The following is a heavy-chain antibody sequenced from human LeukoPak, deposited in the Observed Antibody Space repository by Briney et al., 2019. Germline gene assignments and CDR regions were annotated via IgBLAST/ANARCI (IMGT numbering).Heavy chain of an antibody. J-gene: IGHJ4*02. CDR3: ARGRIQLWLSSGFDY. D-gene: IGHD5-18*01. Sequence: ASVKVSCKASGYTFTGYYMHWMRQAPGQGLEWMGWINPNSGGTNYAQKFQGRVTMTTDTSISTAYMELSSLRSDDTAVYYCARGRIQLWLSSGFDYWGQGTLVTVSS. CDR1: GYTFTGYY. V-gene: IGHV1-2*02. CDR2: INPNSGGT.